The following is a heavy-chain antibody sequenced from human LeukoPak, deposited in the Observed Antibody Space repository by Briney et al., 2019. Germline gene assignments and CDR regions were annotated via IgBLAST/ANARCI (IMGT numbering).Heavy chain of an antibody. CDR1: GGSIRSYY. J-gene: IGHJ2*01. Sequence: NPSETLSLTCTVSGGSIRSYYWSWIRQTPGKGLEWIGYIDYSGSTNYNPSLKSRVTISVDTSKNQFSLKLSSVTAADTAVYYCARDEAAAGKYWYFDLWGRGTLVTVSS. CDR2: IDYSGST. V-gene: IGHV4-59*12. CDR3: ARDEAAAGKYWYFDL. D-gene: IGHD6-13*01.